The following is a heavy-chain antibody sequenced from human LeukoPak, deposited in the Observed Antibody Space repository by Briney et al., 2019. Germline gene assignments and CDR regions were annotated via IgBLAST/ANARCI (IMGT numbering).Heavy chain of an antibody. CDR2: IIPIFGTA. D-gene: IGHD3-22*01. CDR1: GGTFSSYA. Sequence: ASVKVSCKASGGTFSSYAISWVRQAPGQGLEWMEGIIPIFGTANYAQKFQGRVTITADKSTSTAYMELSSLRSEDTAVYYCAMGGLYYDSSGYALWGQGTLVTVSS. CDR3: AMGGLYYDSSGYAL. J-gene: IGHJ4*02. V-gene: IGHV1-69*06.